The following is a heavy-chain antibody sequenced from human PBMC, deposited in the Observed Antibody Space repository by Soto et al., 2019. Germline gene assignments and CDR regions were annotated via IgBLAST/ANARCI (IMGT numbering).Heavy chain of an antibody. D-gene: IGHD3-22*01. CDR1: GGTFSSYA. CDR2: IIPIFGTA. V-gene: IGHV1-69*12. Sequence: QVQLVQSGAEVKKPGSSVKVSCKASGGTFSSYAITWVRQAPGQGLEWMGGIIPIFGTANYAQKFQGRGTITADESTSTADMELGGLRSEDTALYYCARDRGPSSGYYPYWFDPWGQGTLVTVSS. CDR3: ARDRGPSSGYYPYWFDP. J-gene: IGHJ5*02.